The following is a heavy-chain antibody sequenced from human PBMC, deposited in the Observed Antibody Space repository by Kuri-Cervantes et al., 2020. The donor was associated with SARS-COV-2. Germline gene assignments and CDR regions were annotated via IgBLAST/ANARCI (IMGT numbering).Heavy chain of an antibody. V-gene: IGHV4-39*07. D-gene: IGHD3-10*01. CDR3: ARGWDYGSGSYYPRGDYGMDV. Sequence: SETLSLTCTVSGGSISSYYWSWIRQPPGKGLEWIGSIYYSGSTYYNPSLKSRVTISVDTSKNQFSLKLSSVTAADTAVYYCARGWDYGSGSYYPRGDYGMDVWGQGTTVTVSS. CDR2: IYYSGST. CDR1: GGSISSYY. J-gene: IGHJ6*02.